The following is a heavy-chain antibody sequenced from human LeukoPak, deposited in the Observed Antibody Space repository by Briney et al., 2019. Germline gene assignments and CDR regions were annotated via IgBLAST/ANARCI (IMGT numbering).Heavy chain of an antibody. CDR2: ISGSGGST. CDR1: GFTFGNSA. D-gene: IGHD3-10*01. J-gene: IGHJ4*02. Sequence: GGSLRLSCAASGFTFGNSAMSWVRQAPGKRLEWVSAISGSGGSTYYADSVKGRFTISRDNSKNTLYLQMNSLRAEDTAVYYCAKDLARYGSGTYSGYFDYWGQGTLVTVSS. CDR3: AKDLARYGSGTYSGYFDY. V-gene: IGHV3-23*01.